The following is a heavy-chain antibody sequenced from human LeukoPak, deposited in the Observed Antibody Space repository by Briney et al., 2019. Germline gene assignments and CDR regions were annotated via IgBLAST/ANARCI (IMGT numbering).Heavy chain of an antibody. J-gene: IGHJ3*02. CDR1: GFTFSSYA. CDR2: MGGGDDDR. Sequence: GGSLRLSCAASGFTFSSYAMSWVRQAPGKRLEWVSVMGGGDDDRYYIDSVKGRFTVSRDNSKSTLSLQMNSLRPEDTAVYYCAKDPWSGNGIYDALDIWGQGTMVTVSS. V-gene: IGHV3-23*01. D-gene: IGHD2-8*01. CDR3: AKDPWSGNGIYDALDI.